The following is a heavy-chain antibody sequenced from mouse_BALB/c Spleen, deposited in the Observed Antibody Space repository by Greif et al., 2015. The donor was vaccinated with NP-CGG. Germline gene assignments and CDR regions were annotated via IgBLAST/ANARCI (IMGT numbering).Heavy chain of an antibody. J-gene: IGHJ3*01. D-gene: IGHD4-1*02. CDR1: GYTFTSYW. V-gene: IGHV1S41*01. CDR3: ASTGTWGFAY. CDR2: IAPGSGST. Sequence: DLVKPGASVKLSCKASGYTFTSYWINWIKQRPGQGLEWIGRIAPGSGSTYYNEMFKGKATLTVDTSSSTAYIQLSSLSSEDSAVYFCASTGTWGFAYWGQGTLVTVSA.